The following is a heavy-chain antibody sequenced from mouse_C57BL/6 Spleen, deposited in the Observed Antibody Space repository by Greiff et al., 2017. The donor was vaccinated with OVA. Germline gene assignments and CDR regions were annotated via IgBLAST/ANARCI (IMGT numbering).Heavy chain of an antibody. V-gene: IGHV1-53*01. CDR2: INPSNGGT. J-gene: IGHJ2*01. D-gene: IGHD2-3*01. CDR3: ARDDGYPYYFDY. Sequence: QVQLQQSGAELVKPGASVKISCKASGYAFSSYWMNWVKQRPGKGLEWIGNINPSNGGTNYNEKFKSKATLTVDKSSSTAYMQLSSLTSEDSAVYYCARDDGYPYYFDYWGQGTTLTVSS. CDR1: GYAFSSYW.